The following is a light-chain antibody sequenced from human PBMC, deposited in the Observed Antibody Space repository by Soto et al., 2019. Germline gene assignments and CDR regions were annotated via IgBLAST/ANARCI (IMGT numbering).Light chain of an antibody. CDR2: STS. CDR3: QQYGNSPWT. CDR1: QRFGSSN. V-gene: IGKV3-20*01. J-gene: IGKJ1*01. Sequence: ESVWTQSPGTLSLTPGESGPLSCKASQRFGSSNLAWYQQKPGQAPRLLIYSTSSRATGIPDRFSGSGSGTDFTLTISRLEPEDFAVYYCQQYGNSPWTFGQWTKVDIK.